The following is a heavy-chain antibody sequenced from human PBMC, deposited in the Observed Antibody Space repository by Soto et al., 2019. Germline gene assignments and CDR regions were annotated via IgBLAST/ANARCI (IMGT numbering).Heavy chain of an antibody. J-gene: IGHJ3*02. CDR2: ISAYNGNT. CDR3: ARGRSNYYDSSGYYSDAFDI. CDR1: GYTFTSHG. V-gene: IGHV1-18*01. Sequence: QVQLVQSGAEVKKPGASVRVSCKASGYTFTSHGISWVRQAPGQGLEWMGWISAYNGNTNYAQKLQGRVTMTTDISTSTAYMELRRLRSDDTAVYYCARGRSNYYDSSGYYSDAFDIWGQGTMVTVSS. D-gene: IGHD3-22*01.